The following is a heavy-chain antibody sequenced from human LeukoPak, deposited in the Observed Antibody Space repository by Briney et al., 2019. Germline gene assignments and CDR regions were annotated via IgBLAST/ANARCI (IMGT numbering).Heavy chain of an antibody. CDR1: GFTFSSYA. J-gene: IGHJ5*02. V-gene: IGHV3-23*01. D-gene: IGHD3-3*01. CDR3: ANRVAQHDS. Sequence: GGSLRLSCAASGFTFSSYAMSWVRQTPGKGLEWVSGIPSSGPITYYADSVKGRFTISRDNSKNTLYLQMNSLTAEDTGIYYCANRVAQHDSWGQGTLVTVSS. CDR2: IPSSGPIT.